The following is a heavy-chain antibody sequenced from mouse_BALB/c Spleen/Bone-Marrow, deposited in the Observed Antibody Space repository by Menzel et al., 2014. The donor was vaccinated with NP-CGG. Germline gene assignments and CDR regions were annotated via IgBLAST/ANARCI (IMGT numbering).Heavy chain of an antibody. CDR3: ARGEGPYYGYGFAY. V-gene: IGHV1S56*01. D-gene: IGHD1-2*01. CDR2: IYPGDGST. CDR1: GYTFTSYD. Sequence: VKLMDSGPELVKPGALVKISCKASGYTFTSYDINWVKQRPGQGLEWIGWIYPGDGSTKYNEKFKGKATLTADKSSSTAYMQLSSLTSENSAVYFCARGEGPYYGYGFAYWGQGTLVTVSA. J-gene: IGHJ3*01.